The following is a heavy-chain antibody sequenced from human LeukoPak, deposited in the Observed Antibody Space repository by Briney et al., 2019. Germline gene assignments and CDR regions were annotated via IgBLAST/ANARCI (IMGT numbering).Heavy chain of an antibody. V-gene: IGHV1-18*01. Sequence: GASVKVSCKASGYTFTSYSISWVRQGPGQGLGWMVWIRSYNGNTNDAQKFQSRVTMTTDTSTSTAYMELSSLRSDDTAVYYCARDREGLEYWGQGTLVTVS. CDR2: IRSYNGNT. CDR3: ARDREGLEY. J-gene: IGHJ4*02. CDR1: GYTFTSYS.